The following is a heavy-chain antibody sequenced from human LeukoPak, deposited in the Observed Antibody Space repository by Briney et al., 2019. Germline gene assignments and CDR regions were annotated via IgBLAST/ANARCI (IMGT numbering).Heavy chain of an antibody. J-gene: IGHJ4*02. CDR1: GFSFSRYY. Sequence: GGSLRLSCAASGFSFSRYYMSWVRQTPGKVLEWISYIPTSGISVQYADSVRGRFTASRDDAKNSLHLQMDSLRVEDTAVYYCTRAVGLGPGAHFDQWGQGALVIVSS. CDR2: IPTSGISV. V-gene: IGHV3-11*01. CDR3: TRAVGLGPGAHFDQ. D-gene: IGHD1-26*01.